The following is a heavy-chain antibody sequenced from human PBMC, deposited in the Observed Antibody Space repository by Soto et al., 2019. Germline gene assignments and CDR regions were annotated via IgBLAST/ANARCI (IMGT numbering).Heavy chain of an antibody. CDR1: GYTFTSYD. Sequence: ASVKVSCKASGYTFTSYDINWVRQATGQGLEWMGWMNPNSGNTGYAQKFQGRVTMTRNTSISTAYMELSSLRSEDTAVYYCARDLRYSSSWYQEWFDPWGQGTLVTV. CDR2: MNPNSGNT. D-gene: IGHD6-13*01. V-gene: IGHV1-8*01. J-gene: IGHJ5*02. CDR3: ARDLRYSSSWYQEWFDP.